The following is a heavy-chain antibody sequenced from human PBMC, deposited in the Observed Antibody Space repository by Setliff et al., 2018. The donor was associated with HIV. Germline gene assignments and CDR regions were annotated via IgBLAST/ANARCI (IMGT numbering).Heavy chain of an antibody. Sequence: GESLKISCEASGYIFTNYWIGWVRQMPGRGLEYMGIILPRDSDTRYSPSFQGQVTLSVDKSISTAYLQWSSLKASDTAMYYCATPISITSGSAFDYWGQGTLVTVSS. V-gene: IGHV5-51*01. J-gene: IGHJ4*02. CDR1: GYIFTNYW. D-gene: IGHD2-2*01. CDR2: ILPRDSDT. CDR3: ATPISITSGSAFDY.